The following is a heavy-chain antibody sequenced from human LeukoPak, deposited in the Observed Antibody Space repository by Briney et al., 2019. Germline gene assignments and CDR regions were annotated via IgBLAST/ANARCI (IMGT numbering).Heavy chain of an antibody. CDR3: ARDPYSGSYGNYYYYFMDV. J-gene: IGHJ6*03. Sequence: GGSLRLSCAASGFSVSSNYMRWVRQAPGKGLEWVSGINWNGGSTGYADSVKGRFTISRDNAKNSLYLQMNSLRAEDTAVYYCARDPYSGSYGNYYYYFMDVWGKGTTVTISS. CDR2: INWNGGST. V-gene: IGHV3-20*04. CDR1: GFSVSSNY. D-gene: IGHD1-26*01.